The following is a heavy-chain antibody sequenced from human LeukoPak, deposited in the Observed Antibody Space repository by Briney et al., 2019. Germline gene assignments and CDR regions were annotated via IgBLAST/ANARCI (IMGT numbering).Heavy chain of an antibody. Sequence: GGSLRLSCAASRFALSNNYMSWVRQAPGEGLEWGSVIYGGGSAYYPASVKGRFTISRDNSKNTLYLQMNSLRAEDTAVYYCATTASGGHYNYFDHWGQGTLVTVSS. CDR1: RFALSNNY. V-gene: IGHV3-66*02. CDR2: IYGGGSA. J-gene: IGHJ4*02. D-gene: IGHD3-10*01. CDR3: ATTASGGHYNYFDH.